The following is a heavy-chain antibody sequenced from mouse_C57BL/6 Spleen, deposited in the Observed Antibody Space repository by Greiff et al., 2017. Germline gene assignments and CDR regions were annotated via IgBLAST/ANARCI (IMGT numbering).Heavy chain of an antibody. CDR3: ASETGVDY. CDR2: IYPGDGDT. Sequence: QVQLKESGPELVKPGASVKISCKASGYAFSSSWMNWVKQRPGNGLEWIGRIYPGDGDTNYNGKFKGKATLTADKSSSTAYMQLSSLTSEDSAVYFCASETGVDYWGQGTSVTVSS. J-gene: IGHJ4*01. CDR1: GYAFSSSW. V-gene: IGHV1-82*01. D-gene: IGHD4-1*01.